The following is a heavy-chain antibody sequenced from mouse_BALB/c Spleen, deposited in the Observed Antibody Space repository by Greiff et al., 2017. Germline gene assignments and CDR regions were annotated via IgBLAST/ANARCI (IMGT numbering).Heavy chain of an antibody. Sequence: VQLKESGGGLVKPGGSLKLSCAASGFTFSDYYMYWVRQTPEKRLEWVATISDGGSYTYYPDSVKGRFTISRDNAKNNLYLQMSSLKSEDTAMYYCARGSGYGNFWFAYWGQGTLVTVSA. J-gene: IGHJ3*01. CDR2: ISDGGSYT. CDR1: GFTFSDYY. D-gene: IGHD2-10*02. V-gene: IGHV5-4*02. CDR3: ARGSGYGNFWFAY.